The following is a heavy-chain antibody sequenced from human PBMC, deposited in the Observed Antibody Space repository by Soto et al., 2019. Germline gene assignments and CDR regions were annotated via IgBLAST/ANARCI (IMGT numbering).Heavy chain of an antibody. J-gene: IGHJ5*02. V-gene: IGHV2-5*02. CDR1: GFSLTTRGVG. D-gene: IGHD3-16*01. CDR2: IYWVDHK. CDR3: AHIPNYYQYDWFDP. Sequence: QITLKESGPTLVKPTQTLTLTCTFSGFSLTTRGVGVGWIRQPPGKALECLELIYWVDHKRYSPSLQSRLSSXKXTXXNQVVLTMTNVDPVETATYYCAHIPNYYQYDWFDPWGQGTLVSVSS.